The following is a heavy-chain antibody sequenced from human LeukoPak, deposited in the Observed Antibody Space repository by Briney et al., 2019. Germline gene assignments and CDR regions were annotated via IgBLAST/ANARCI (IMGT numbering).Heavy chain of an antibody. CDR2: IIPIFGTA. CDR3: ARHKTHCSGGGCYNYYFDY. V-gene: IGHV1-69*06. J-gene: IGHJ4*02. Sequence: ASVKVSCKASGCTFSSYAISWVRQAPGQGLEWMGRIIPIFGTANYAQKFQGRVTITADKSTSTAYMELSSLRSEDTAVYYCARHKTHCSGGGCYNYYFDYWGQGTLVTVSS. CDR1: GCTFSSYA. D-gene: IGHD2-15*01.